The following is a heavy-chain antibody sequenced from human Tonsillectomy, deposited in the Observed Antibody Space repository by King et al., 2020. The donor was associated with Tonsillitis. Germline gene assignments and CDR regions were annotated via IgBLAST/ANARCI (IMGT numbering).Heavy chain of an antibody. Sequence: FQGRVTITRDTSASTAYMELSSLRSEDTAVYYCARDTDSSGWYVPLGYWGQGTLVTVSS. CDR3: ARDTDSSGWYVPLGY. V-gene: IGHV1-3*01. J-gene: IGHJ4*02. D-gene: IGHD6-19*01.